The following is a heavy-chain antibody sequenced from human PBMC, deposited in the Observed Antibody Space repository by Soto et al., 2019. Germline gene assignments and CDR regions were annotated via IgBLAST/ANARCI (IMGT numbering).Heavy chain of an antibody. CDR2: ISGSGGST. Sequence: GGSLRLSCAASGFTFSSYAMSWVRQAPGKGLEWVSAISGSGGSTYYADSVKGRFTISRDNSKNTLYLQMNSLRAEDTAVYYCARDLGDVGAFDIWGQGTMVTVSS. V-gene: IGHV3-23*01. J-gene: IGHJ3*02. CDR1: GFTFSSYA. D-gene: IGHD1-26*01. CDR3: ARDLGDVGAFDI.